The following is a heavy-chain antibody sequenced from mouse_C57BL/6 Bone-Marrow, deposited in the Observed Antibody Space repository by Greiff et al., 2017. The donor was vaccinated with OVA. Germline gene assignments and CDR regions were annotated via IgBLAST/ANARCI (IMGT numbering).Heavy chain of an antibody. CDR3: ARRMGYYGSSYGYFDV. J-gene: IGHJ1*03. CDR1: GYTFTSYW. D-gene: IGHD1-1*01. CDR2: IDPSDSET. Sequence: QVQLKQPGAELVRPGSSVKLSCKASGYTFTSYWMHWVKQRPIQGLEWIGNIDPSDSETHYNQKFKDKATLTVDKSSSTAYMQLSSLTSEDSAVYYCARRMGYYGSSYGYFDVWGTGTTVTVSS. V-gene: IGHV1-52*01.